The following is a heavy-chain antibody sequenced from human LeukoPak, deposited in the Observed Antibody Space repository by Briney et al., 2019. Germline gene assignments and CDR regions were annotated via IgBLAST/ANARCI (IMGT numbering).Heavy chain of an antibody. J-gene: IGHJ4*02. D-gene: IGHD6-13*01. Sequence: GRSLRLSCAASGFTFDDYAMHWVRQAPGKGLEWVSGISWNSGSIGYADSVKGRFTISRDNAKNSLYLQMNSLGAEDTALYYCAKDIRDSSSWRENTSDYWGQGTLVTVSS. CDR3: AKDIRDSSSWRENTSDY. CDR2: ISWNSGSI. V-gene: IGHV3-9*01. CDR1: GFTFDDYA.